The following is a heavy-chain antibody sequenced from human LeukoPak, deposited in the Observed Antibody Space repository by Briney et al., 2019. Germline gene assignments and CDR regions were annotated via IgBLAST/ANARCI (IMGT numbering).Heavy chain of an antibody. V-gene: IGHV3-66*01. Sequence: GGSLRLSCAASGFTVSSNYMSWVRQAPGKGLEWVSVIYSGGSTYYADSVKGRFTISRDNSKNTLYLQMNSLRAEDTAVYYCARAPYGFWSGYLYYYGMDVWGQGTTVTVSS. CDR2: IYSGGST. CDR1: GFTVSSNY. J-gene: IGHJ6*02. D-gene: IGHD3-3*01. CDR3: ARAPYGFWSGYLYYYGMDV.